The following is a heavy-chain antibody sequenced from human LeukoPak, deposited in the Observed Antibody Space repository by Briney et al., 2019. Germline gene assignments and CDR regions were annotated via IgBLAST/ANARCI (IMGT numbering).Heavy chain of an antibody. Sequence: GGSLRLSCAASGFTFSSYWMHWVRQAPGKGLVWVSRINSDGSSTSYADSVKGRFTISRDNAKNTLYLQMNSLRAEDTAVYYCAKGDSGYSNDYWGQGTLVTVSS. J-gene: IGHJ4*02. D-gene: IGHD2-2*03. CDR3: AKGDSGYSNDY. CDR2: INSDGSST. CDR1: GFTFSSYW. V-gene: IGHV3-74*01.